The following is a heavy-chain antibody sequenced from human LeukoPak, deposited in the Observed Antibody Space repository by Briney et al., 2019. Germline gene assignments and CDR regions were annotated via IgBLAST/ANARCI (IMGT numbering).Heavy chain of an antibody. D-gene: IGHD3-22*01. CDR3: AREVLGYYYDSSGYDC. CDR2: ISAYNGNT. CDR1: GYTFTSYG. J-gene: IGHJ4*02. V-gene: IGHV1-18*01. Sequence: ASVKVSCKASGYTFTSYGISWVRQAPGQGLEWMGWISAYNGNTNYAQKLQGRVTMTTDTSTSTAYMELRSLRSDDTAVYYCAREVLGYYYDSSGYDCWGQGTLVTVSS.